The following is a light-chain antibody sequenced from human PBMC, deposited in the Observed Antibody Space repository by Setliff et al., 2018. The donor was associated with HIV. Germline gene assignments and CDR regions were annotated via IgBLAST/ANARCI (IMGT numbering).Light chain of an antibody. CDR3: SSYTSSNTFYV. J-gene: IGLJ1*01. V-gene: IGLV2-14*01. CDR1: SSDVGGYSY. CDR2: EVR. Sequence: QSALTQPASVSGSPGQSITISCTGTSSDVGGYSYVSWYQQHPGKAPKLIIYEVRNRPSGFSNRFSGSKSGNTASLTISGLQAEDEADYYCSSYTSSNTFYVFGTGTKVTVL.